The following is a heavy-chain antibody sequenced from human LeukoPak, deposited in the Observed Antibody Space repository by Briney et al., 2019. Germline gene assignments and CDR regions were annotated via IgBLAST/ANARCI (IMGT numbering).Heavy chain of an antibody. D-gene: IGHD3-22*01. J-gene: IGHJ4*02. CDR3: ARGGVISAYVDY. Sequence: ASVTVSCKASGYTFINYGITWVRQAPGQGLEWMGWISGYNDNTNYAQNLQGRVTMSADTSTNATYMELRGLRFDDTAVYYCARGGVISAYVDYWGQGTLVSVSS. V-gene: IGHV1-18*04. CDR2: ISGYNDNT. CDR1: GYTFINYG.